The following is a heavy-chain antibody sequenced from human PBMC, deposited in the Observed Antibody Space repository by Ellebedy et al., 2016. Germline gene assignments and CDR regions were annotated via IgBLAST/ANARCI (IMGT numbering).Heavy chain of an antibody. J-gene: IGHJ4*02. V-gene: IGHV3-15*01. Sequence: GGSLRLXXAASGFTFSDYYMSWIRQAPGKGLEWVGRIKSKTDGGTTDYAAPVKGRFTISRDDSKNTLYLQMNSLKTEDTAVYYCTTSHDWANLDYWGQGTLVTVSS. CDR2: IKSKTDGGTT. CDR1: GFTFSDYY. CDR3: TTSHDWANLDY. D-gene: IGHD3-9*01.